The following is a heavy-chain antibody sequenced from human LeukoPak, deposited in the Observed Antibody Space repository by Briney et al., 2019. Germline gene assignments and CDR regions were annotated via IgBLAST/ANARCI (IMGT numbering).Heavy chain of an antibody. J-gene: IGHJ5*02. Sequence: ASVKVSCKASGYTFTSYDINWVRQATGQGLEWMGWMNPNSGNTGYARKFQGRVTMTRNTSISTAYMELSSLRSEDTAVYYCARGKLITIFGVVITSNWFDPWGQGTLVTVSS. CDR2: MNPNSGNT. CDR3: ARGKLITIFGVVITSNWFDP. D-gene: IGHD3-3*01. V-gene: IGHV1-8*01. CDR1: GYTFTSYD.